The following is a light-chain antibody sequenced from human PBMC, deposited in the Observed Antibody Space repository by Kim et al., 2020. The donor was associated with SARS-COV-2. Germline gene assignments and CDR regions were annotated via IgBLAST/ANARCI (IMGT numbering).Light chain of an antibody. Sequence: LSPGERATLACRASQSISSNYFAWYQQKAGRPPMLLIYATSRGVTSLPHRFSSGGCGTYFPPTISMLEPEDFAVLCCQQYGSSPHSFGQGTKLEI. V-gene: IGKV3-20*01. CDR3: QQYGSSPHS. J-gene: IGKJ2*01. CDR1: QSISSNY. CDR2: ATS.